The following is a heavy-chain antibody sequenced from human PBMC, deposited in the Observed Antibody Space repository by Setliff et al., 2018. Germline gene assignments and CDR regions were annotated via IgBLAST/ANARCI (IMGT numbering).Heavy chain of an antibody. D-gene: IGHD3-3*01. Sequence: GGSLRLSCAASGFTFSSYWMSWVRQAPGKGLEWVANINQDGSEKYYVDSVRGRFTISRDNAKNSLYLQMNSLRAEDTAVYYCARDRGFFGVVIHFDYWGQGTLVTVSS. CDR3: ARDRGFFGVVIHFDY. CDR2: INQDGSEK. V-gene: IGHV3-7*01. J-gene: IGHJ4*02. CDR1: GFTFSSYW.